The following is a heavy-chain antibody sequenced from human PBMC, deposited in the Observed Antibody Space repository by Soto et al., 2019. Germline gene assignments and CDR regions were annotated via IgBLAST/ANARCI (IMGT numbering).Heavy chain of an antibody. Sequence: QVQLQESGPGLVKPSGTLSLTCAVSGGSISSSNWWSWVRQPPGKGLEWIGEIYHSGITNYNPSLKSRVTISVDKSKNQFSLQLSSVTAADTAVYYCARGCTPKQCLVLGGFDYWGQGTLVTVSS. D-gene: IGHD6-19*01. V-gene: IGHV4-4*02. CDR2: IYHSGIT. CDR3: ARGCTPKQCLVLGGFDY. CDR1: GGSISSSNW. J-gene: IGHJ4*02.